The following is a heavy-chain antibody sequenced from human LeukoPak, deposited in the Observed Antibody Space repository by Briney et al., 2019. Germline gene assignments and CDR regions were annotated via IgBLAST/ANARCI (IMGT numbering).Heavy chain of an antibody. V-gene: IGHV1-69*04. CDR2: IIPILGIA. Sequence: ASVKVSCKASGYTFTSYGISWVRQAPGQGLEWMGRIIPILGIANYAQKFQGRVTITADKSTSTAYMELSSLRSEDTAVYYCARDQDIAMAPGYAFDIWGQGTMVTVSS. CDR3: ARDQDIAMAPGYAFDI. D-gene: IGHD5-18*01. J-gene: IGHJ3*02. CDR1: GYTFTSYG.